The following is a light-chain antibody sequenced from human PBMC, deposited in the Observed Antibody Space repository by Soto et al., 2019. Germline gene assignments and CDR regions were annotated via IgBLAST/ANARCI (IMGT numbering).Light chain of an antibody. Sequence: QSALTQPRSVSGSPGQSVIISCTGTNSDVGAYDYVSWYQQHPGKAPKLIIYDVTKRPSGVPDRFSASKSGNTASLTISGLQAEDEADYYCCSYPGSNTWVFGGGTKVTVL. V-gene: IGLV2-11*01. J-gene: IGLJ3*02. CDR1: NSDVGAYDY. CDR3: CSYPGSNTWV. CDR2: DVT.